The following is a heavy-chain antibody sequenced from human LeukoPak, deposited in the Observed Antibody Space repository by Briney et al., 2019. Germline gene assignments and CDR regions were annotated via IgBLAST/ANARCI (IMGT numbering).Heavy chain of an antibody. J-gene: IGHJ4*02. Sequence: QPGGSLRLSCAASGFTFSSYAMSWLRQAPGKGLEWVSAISGSGGSTYYADSVKGRFTISRDNSKNTLYLQMNSQRAEDTAVYYCARDELRYYYDSSGFDYWGQGTLVTVSS. V-gene: IGHV3-23*01. CDR3: ARDELRYYYDSSGFDY. D-gene: IGHD3-22*01. CDR1: GFTFSSYA. CDR2: ISGSGGST.